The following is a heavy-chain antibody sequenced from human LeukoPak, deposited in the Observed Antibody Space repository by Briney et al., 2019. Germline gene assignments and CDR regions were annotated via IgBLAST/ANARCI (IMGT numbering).Heavy chain of an antibody. D-gene: IGHD2/OR15-2a*01. Sequence: GGSLRLSCAASGFTFSSYGMHWVRQAPGKGLEWVAIISYDGSDKRYADSVKGRFTISRDNSKNTLYLQMNSLRAEDTAVYYCAKVARDQHTLYYFDYWGQGTLVTVSS. CDR2: ISYDGSDK. CDR1: GFTFSSYG. J-gene: IGHJ4*02. CDR3: AKVARDQHTLYYFDY. V-gene: IGHV3-30*18.